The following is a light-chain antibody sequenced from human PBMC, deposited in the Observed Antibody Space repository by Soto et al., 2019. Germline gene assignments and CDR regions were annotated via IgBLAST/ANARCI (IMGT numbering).Light chain of an antibody. CDR3: SSYTTSTTLI. CDR1: SSDVGRYKL. Sequence: QSALTQPASVSGSPGQSITISCTGTSSDVGRYKLVSWDQQHPGKAPKLMIYDVSNRPSGVSNRFSGSKSCNTASLTISGLQAEDEADYYCSSYTTSTTLIFGGGTKLTVL. CDR2: DVS. J-gene: IGLJ2*01. V-gene: IGLV2-14*03.